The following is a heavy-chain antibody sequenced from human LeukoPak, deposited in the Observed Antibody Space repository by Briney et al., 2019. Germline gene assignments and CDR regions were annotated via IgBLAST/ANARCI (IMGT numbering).Heavy chain of an antibody. J-gene: IGHJ4*02. CDR1: GGSINSNIYY. D-gene: IGHD3-22*01. CDR2: IYYSVNT. Sequence: SETLSLTCTASGGSINSNIYYWGWIRQPPGKGLEWIGSIYYSVNTYYNPSLKSRVTISVDTSKNQFSLKLRSVTAADTAVYYCARHELDTSGYSPFDYWGQGTLVTVSS. V-gene: IGHV4-39*01. CDR3: ARHELDTSGYSPFDY.